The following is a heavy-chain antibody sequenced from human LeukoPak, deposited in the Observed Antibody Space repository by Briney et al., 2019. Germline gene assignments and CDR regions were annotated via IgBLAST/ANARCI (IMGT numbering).Heavy chain of an antibody. CDR2: SSPYTGNT. V-gene: IGHV1-18*01. D-gene: IGHD2-2*01. J-gene: IGHJ4*02. CDR3: TREAEDLPGAITFLY. CDR1: GYSFTGYG. Sequence: ASVNVSCKASGYSFTGYGVSWVRQAPGQGLEWMGWSSPYTGNTDYVHDLRGRVTVTADTSPNTVYMELRRLRSDDTAVYYCTREAEDLPGAITFLYWRQGTLVTVSS.